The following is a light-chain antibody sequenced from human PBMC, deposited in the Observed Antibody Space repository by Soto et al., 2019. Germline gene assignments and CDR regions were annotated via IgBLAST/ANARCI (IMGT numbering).Light chain of an antibody. CDR1: QSVSTS. Sequence: EIVMTQSPATLSVSPGETVTLPCRASQSVSTSVAWYQQKPGQAPRLLIYAAFTRATAVPARFSGSGSGTEFALTISGLQSEDFAVYHCQQHKDWPLTFGGGTKVEMK. V-gene: IGKV3-15*01. J-gene: IGKJ4*01. CDR3: QQHKDWPLT. CDR2: AAF.